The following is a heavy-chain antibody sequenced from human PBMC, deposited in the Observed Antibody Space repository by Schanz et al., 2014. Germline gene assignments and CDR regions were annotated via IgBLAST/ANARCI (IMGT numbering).Heavy chain of an antibody. J-gene: IGHJ4*02. D-gene: IGHD6-13*01. Sequence: QVQLVQSGAEVKKPGASVKVSCKASGYTFTSYYMHWVRQAPGQGLEWMGIINPSGGSTGYAQKFQGRVTMTRDTSTSTVYMELSSLRSEDSAVYYCARDGEAAARCDYWGQGTLVTVSS. CDR3: ARDGEAAARCDY. CDR2: INPSGGST. V-gene: IGHV1-46*03. CDR1: GYTFTSYY.